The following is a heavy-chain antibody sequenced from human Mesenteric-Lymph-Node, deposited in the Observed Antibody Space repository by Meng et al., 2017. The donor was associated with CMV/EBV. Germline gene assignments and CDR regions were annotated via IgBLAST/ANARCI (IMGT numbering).Heavy chain of an antibody. V-gene: IGHV3-23*01. CDR1: GFSFRDYA. CDR3: AKEEGYIVVIPAAKGN. D-gene: IGHD2-2*01. J-gene: IGHJ4*02. Sequence: GESLKISCAASGFSFRDYATTWVRQTPRKGLEWVSSISGSGEITYSDSVRGRFTISRDNSKNTLYLQLDSLRVDDTGVYYCAKEEGYIVVIPAAKGNWGQGTLVTVSS. CDR2: ISGSGEIT.